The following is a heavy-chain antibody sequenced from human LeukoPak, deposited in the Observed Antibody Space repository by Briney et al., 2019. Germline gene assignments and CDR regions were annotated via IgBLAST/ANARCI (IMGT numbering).Heavy chain of an antibody. CDR1: GGTFSSYA. CDR3: ARGGDSSSWSFDY. V-gene: IGHV1-69*01. Sequence: SVKVSCKASGGTFSSYAISWVRQAPGQGLEWMGGIIPIFGTANYAQKFQGRVTITADESTSTAYMELSSPRSEDTAVYYCARGGDSSSWSFDYWGQGTLVTVSS. D-gene: IGHD6-13*01. J-gene: IGHJ4*02. CDR2: IIPIFGTA.